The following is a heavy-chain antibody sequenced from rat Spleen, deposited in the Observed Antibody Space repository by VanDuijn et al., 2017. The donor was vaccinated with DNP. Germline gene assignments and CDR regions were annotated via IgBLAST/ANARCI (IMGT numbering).Heavy chain of an antibody. V-gene: IGHV5-25*01. CDR3: TRGGTYYFDY. CDR2: ISTGGDNA. Sequence: EVQLVESGGGLVQPGRSLKLSCAASGFTFSDYYMAWIRQAPGKGLEWVASISTGGDNAYYRDSVKGRFTISRDNAKNTLYLQMNSLRSEDTATYYCTRGGTYYFDYWGQGVMVTVSS. CDR1: GFTFSDYY. J-gene: IGHJ2*01.